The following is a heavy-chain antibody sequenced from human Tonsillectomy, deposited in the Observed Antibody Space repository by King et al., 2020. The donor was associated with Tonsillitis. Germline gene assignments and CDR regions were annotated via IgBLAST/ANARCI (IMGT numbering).Heavy chain of an antibody. Sequence: QVQLVESGGGLVKPGGSLRLSCAASGFSFSDYYMTWIRQAPGKGLEWVSYISRSSTYTKYVDSVKGRFTISRDNAKNSVYLQMNSLRAEDTAVYYCARRAKFGEGGFDMWGQGTMVTVSS. CDR3: ARRAKFGEGGFDM. CDR1: GFSFSDYY. CDR2: ISRSSTYT. D-gene: IGHD3-10*01. J-gene: IGHJ3*02. V-gene: IGHV3-11*06.